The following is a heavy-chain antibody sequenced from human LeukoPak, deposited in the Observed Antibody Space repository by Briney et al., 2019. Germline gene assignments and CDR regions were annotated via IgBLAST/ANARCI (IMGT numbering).Heavy chain of an antibody. Sequence: GGSLRLSCTASEFXFSTYDLNWVRQAPGKGLEWVSYLSSGGDAIYYADSVKGRFTISRDNANNPLYLQMNSLRAEDTAVYYCARDRKRANYYYGLDVWGPGTTVTVSS. CDR3: ARDRKRANYYYGLDV. J-gene: IGHJ6*02. V-gene: IGHV3-48*03. D-gene: IGHD6-25*01. CDR1: EFXFSTYD. CDR2: LSSGGDAI.